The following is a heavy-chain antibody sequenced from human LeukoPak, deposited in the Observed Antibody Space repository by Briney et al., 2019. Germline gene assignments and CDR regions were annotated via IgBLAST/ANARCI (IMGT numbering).Heavy chain of an antibody. J-gene: IGHJ4*02. CDR1: GDTVTGFS. V-gene: IGHV1-24*01. CDR3: ATGYTYDYSLY. Sequence: RGASVKVSCKVSGDTVTGFSIHWVRQAPGHGLEWMGGFDPEDGARIFAQKFQGRVTMTEDTSTDTAYMDLSSLRSEDTAVYYCATGYTYDYSLYWSQGSLVTVSS. CDR2: FDPEDGAR. D-gene: IGHD5-18*01.